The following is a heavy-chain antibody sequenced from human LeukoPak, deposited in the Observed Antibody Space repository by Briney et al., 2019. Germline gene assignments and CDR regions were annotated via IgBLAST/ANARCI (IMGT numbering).Heavy chain of an antibody. CDR2: ISGSGSVI. V-gene: IGHV3-11*04. CDR1: GFTFSDGY. Sequence: GGSLRLSCAASGFTFSDGYMSWIRQAPGKGLESVAYISGSGSVIVYADSVKGRFTISRDNAQNSLYLQMNSLTDEDTAVYYCSRDPRPCDYWGQGTLVTVSS. J-gene: IGHJ4*02. CDR3: SRDPRPCDY.